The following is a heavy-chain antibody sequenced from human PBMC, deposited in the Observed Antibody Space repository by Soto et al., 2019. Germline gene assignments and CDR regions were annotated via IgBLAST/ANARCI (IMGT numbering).Heavy chain of an antibody. CDR1: GGSLTSNNW. Sequence: SETLSLTCAVSGGSLTSNNWWTWVRQPPGQGLEWIGEIYRTGSTNYNPSLKSRVTISLDKSENQFSLKVTSLTAADTAVYYCARGNGNSFDYWGQGTLVTVSS. CDR3: ARGNGNSFDY. V-gene: IGHV4-4*02. J-gene: IGHJ4*02. D-gene: IGHD2-8*01. CDR2: IYRTGST.